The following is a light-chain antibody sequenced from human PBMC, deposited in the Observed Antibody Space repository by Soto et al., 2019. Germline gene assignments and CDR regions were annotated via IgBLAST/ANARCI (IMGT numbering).Light chain of an antibody. J-gene: IGKJ4*01. Sequence: EIVLTQTPATLSVSPGERATLSCRASQSVSSNLARYQQKPGQAPRLLMFGASTRATNIPARFSGSGSGTEFTLTISSLQSEDFAVYYCQQYFNWPPLTFGGGTKVDIK. CDR3: QQYFNWPPLT. CDR2: GAS. V-gene: IGKV3-15*01. CDR1: QSVSSN.